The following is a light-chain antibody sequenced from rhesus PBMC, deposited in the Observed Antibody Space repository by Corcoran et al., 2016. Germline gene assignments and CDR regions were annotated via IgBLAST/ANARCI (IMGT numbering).Light chain of an antibody. CDR1: SRDIGGYNY. CDR3: SSYAGSNTFV. J-gene: IGLJ6*01. V-gene: IGLV2-32*02. CDR2: EVS. Sequence: QAVLTQPRSVSGPPGQSVTISCTGTSRDIGGYNYVSWFQQHPGTAPKLMIFEVSKRPSGVSARFSGSRSGNTASLTISGLQAEDEADYYCSSYAGSNTFVFGSGTKLTVL.